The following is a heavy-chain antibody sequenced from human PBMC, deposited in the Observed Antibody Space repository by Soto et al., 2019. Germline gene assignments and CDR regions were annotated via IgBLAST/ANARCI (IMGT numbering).Heavy chain of an antibody. CDR2: ISSTGGTT. D-gene: IGHD6-19*01. V-gene: IGHV3-23*01. Sequence: EVQLLASGGGLAQPGGSLRLTCAASGFTFSNYGMAWVRQAQGTGLEWVASISSTGGTTYYADSVKGRFSISRDDSKNTFYLQMHSLRADDTALYYCAKVGIGWSDVFDVWGQGTKVTVSS. CDR3: AKVGIGWSDVFDV. J-gene: IGHJ3*01. CDR1: GFTFSNYG.